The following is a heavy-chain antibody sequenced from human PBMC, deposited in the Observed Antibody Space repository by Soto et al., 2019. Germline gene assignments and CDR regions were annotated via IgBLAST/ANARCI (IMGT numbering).Heavy chain of an antibody. Sequence: EVQLLESGGGLVQPGGSLRLSCAASGFTFSSYAMSWVRQAPGKGLEWVSVISGSGDSTYCADSVRGRFTISRDNSKNTLYLQMNSLRAEDTAVYYCAKDRDGAAAGPTKFYGMDVWAKGPRSPSP. J-gene: IGHJ6*02. CDR3: AKDRDGAAAGPTKFYGMDV. V-gene: IGHV3-23*01. CDR2: ISGSGDST. CDR1: GFTFSSYA. D-gene: IGHD6-13*01.